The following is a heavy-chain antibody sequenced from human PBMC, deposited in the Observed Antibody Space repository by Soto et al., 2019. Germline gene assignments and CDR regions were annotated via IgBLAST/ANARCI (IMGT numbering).Heavy chain of an antibody. D-gene: IGHD1-26*01. Sequence: SGGGVVQPGRSLRLSCAASGFTFSSYGMHWVRQAPGKGLEWVAVIWYDGSNKYYADSVKGRFTISRDNSKNTLYLQMNSLRAKDTAVYYCAREGGGDSGSYSDAFDIWGQGTMVNVSS. V-gene: IGHV3-33*01. CDR2: IWYDGSNK. CDR1: GFTFSSYG. CDR3: AREGGGDSGSYSDAFDI. J-gene: IGHJ3*02.